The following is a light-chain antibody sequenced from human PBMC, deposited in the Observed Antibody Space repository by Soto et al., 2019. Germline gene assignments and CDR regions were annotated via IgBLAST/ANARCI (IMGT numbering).Light chain of an antibody. CDR1: QSFSSSS. CDR2: GAS. Sequence: EIVLTQSPGTLSLSPGERATLSCRASQSFSSSSLAWYQQKPGQAPRLLIYGASNRATGIPDRFSGSGSGTDFTLTISRLEPEDFAVYYCQQYGSSPPYTFGQGTKVEIK. V-gene: IGKV3-20*01. CDR3: QQYGSSPPYT. J-gene: IGKJ2*01.